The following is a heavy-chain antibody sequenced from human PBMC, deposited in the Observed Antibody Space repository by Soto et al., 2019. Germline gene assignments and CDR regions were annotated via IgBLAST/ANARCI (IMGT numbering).Heavy chain of an antibody. CDR2: ISAYNGNT. CDR1: GYTFTSYC. Sequence: ASVKVSCKASGYTFTSYCISWVRQAPGQGLEWMGWISAYNGNTNYAQKLQGRVTMTTDTSTSTAYMELRSLRSDDTAVYYCARDIAAAGYYYGMDVWGQGTTVTVSS. CDR3: ARDIAAAGYYYGMDV. D-gene: IGHD6-13*01. V-gene: IGHV1-18*01. J-gene: IGHJ6*02.